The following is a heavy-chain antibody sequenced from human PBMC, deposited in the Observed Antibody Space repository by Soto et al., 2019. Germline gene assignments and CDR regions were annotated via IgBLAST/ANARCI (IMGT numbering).Heavy chain of an antibody. V-gene: IGHV1-69*13. CDR3: ASLAPTIVLRYFDWFRGDAFDI. CDR2: IIPIFGTA. J-gene: IGHJ3*02. CDR1: GGTFSSYA. D-gene: IGHD3-9*01. Sequence: SSVKVSCKASGGTFSSYAIRWVRQAPGQGLEWMGGIIPIFGTANYAQKFQGRVTITADESTSTAYMELSSLRSEDTAVYYCASLAPTIVLRYFDWFRGDAFDIWGQGTMVTVSS.